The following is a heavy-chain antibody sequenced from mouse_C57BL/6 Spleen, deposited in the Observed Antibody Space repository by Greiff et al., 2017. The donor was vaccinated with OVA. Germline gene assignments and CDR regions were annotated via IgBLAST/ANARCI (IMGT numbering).Heavy chain of an antibody. Sequence: EVKLVESGGGLVQPTGSLKLSCAASGFSFNTYSMNWVSQAPGTGLEWVARIRSKSNNYATYYADSVKDRFTISRDDSESNLYLQMNSLKTENTPMYYSVRHGYYGRSYEAWFAYWGQGTLVTVSA. J-gene: IGHJ3*01. CDR2: IRSKSNNYAT. CDR1: GFSFNTYS. CDR3: VRHGYYGRSYEAWFAY. D-gene: IGHD1-1*01. V-gene: IGHV10-1*01.